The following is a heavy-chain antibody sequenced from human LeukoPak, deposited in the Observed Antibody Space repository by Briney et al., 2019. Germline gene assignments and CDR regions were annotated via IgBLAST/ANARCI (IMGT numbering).Heavy chain of an antibody. D-gene: IGHD2-2*01. CDR3: ARRARWYCSSTSCSKDYYYYYYMDV. J-gene: IGHJ6*03. CDR2: IYYSGST. Sequence: PSETLSLTCTVSGGSISSYYWSWIRQPPGKGLEWIGYIYYSGSTNYNPSLKSRVTISVDTSKNQFSLKLSSVTAADTAVYYCARRARWYCSSTSCSKDYYYYYYMDVWGKGTTVTVSS. CDR1: GGSISSYY. V-gene: IGHV4-59*12.